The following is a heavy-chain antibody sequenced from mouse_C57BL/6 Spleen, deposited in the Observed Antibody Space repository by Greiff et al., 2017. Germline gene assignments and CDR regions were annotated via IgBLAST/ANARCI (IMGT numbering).Heavy chain of an antibody. D-gene: IGHD2-3*01. CDR3: ARSGGYYKDFDV. V-gene: IGHV1-64*01. J-gene: IGHJ1*03. CDR2: IHPNSGST. Sequence: VQLQQPGAELVKPGASVKLSCKASGYTFTSYWLHWVKQRPGQGLEWIGMIHPNSGSTNYNEKFKSKATLTVDKSSSTAYMQRSSLTSEDSAVYCCARSGGYYKDFDVWGTGTTGTVSS. CDR1: GYTFTSYW.